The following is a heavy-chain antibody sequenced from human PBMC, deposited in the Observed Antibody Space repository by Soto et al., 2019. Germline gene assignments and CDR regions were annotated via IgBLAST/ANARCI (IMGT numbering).Heavy chain of an antibody. D-gene: IGHD4-17*01. Sequence: EVRLVESGGGLVQPGGSLSLSCAASGVTVGNNYMSWVRQAPGKGLEWVSVTYSGGDTRYADSVKGRFTMSRDSTKNTVYLQLDSLRSDDTAVYFCARNVPVTALGYWGQGSLVTVPS. V-gene: IGHV3-66*01. CDR1: GVTVGNNY. CDR2: TYSGGDT. J-gene: IGHJ4*02. CDR3: ARNVPVTALGY.